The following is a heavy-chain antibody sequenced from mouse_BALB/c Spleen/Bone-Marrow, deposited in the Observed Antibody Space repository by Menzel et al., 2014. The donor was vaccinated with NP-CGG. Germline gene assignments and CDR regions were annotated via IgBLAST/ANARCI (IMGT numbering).Heavy chain of an antibody. CDR2: ISSGSSTI. CDR3: AIRAY. V-gene: IGHV5-17*02. CDR1: GFTFSSFG. Sequence: EVKVVESGGGLVLPGGSRKLSCAASGFTFSSFGMRWVRQAPEKGLEWVAYISSGSSTIYYADTVKGRFTISRDNPKNTLFPQMTSLRSEDTAMYYCAIRAYWGQGTLVTVSA. J-gene: IGHJ3*01. D-gene: IGHD3-2*02.